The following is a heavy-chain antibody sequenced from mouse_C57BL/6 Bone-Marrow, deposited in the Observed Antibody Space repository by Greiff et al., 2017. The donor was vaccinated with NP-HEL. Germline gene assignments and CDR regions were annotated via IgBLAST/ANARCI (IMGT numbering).Heavy chain of an antibody. Sequence: GAELVKPGASVKISCKASGYAFSSYWMNWVKERPGKGLEWIGQIYPGDGDTKYNGKFKGKATLTADKSSSTAYMQVSSLTSEDSAVFCSARGDYDSSRYGYAMYYWDQGNSVTVTS. V-gene: IGHV1-80*01. CDR2: IYPGDGDT. CDR3: ARGDYDSSRYGYAMYY. J-gene: IGHJ4*01. D-gene: IGHD1-1*01. CDR1: GYAFSSYW.